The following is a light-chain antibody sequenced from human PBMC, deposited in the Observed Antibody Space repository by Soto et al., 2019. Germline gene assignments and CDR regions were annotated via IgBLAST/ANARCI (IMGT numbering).Light chain of an antibody. CDR2: DVS. V-gene: IGLV2-14*01. J-gene: IGLJ2*01. CDR1: SSDVGDNY. CDR3: SSYPSSSTLVV. Sequence: QSALTQPASVSGSPGQSITISCTGTSSDVGDNYVSWYQQHPGKAPKLMIYDVSSRPSGVSNRFSASKSGNTASLTISGLQAEDESDYYCSSYPSSSTLVVFGGGTQLTVL.